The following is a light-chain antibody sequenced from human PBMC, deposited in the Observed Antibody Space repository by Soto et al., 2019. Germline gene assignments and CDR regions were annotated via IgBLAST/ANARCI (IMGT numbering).Light chain of an antibody. CDR2: DAS. Sequence: EIVMTQSPATLSVSPGEGATLSCRASQSVSSSYLAWYQQKPGQAPRLLIYDASSRATGIPDRFSGGGSGTDFTLTISRLEPEDFAVYYCQQFSSYPLTFGGGTKVDI. CDR1: QSVSSSY. CDR3: QQFSSYPLT. V-gene: IGKV3-20*01. J-gene: IGKJ4*01.